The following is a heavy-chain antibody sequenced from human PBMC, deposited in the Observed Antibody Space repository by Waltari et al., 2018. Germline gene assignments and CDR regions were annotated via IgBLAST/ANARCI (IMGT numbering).Heavy chain of an antibody. Sequence: QVQLVESGGGVVQPGMSLRLSCAASGFSLSNFGMNWVRQAPGKWLEWVALEFFDGIKTEYADSVRGRFTISRDNSKNTLYLDINNLRVDDTGIYYCAKDAFGNTYLDHWGQGTVVTVSS. CDR2: EFFDGIKT. V-gene: IGHV3-30*06. J-gene: IGHJ5*02. D-gene: IGHD3-10*01. CDR1: GFSLSNFG. CDR3: AKDAFGNTYLDH.